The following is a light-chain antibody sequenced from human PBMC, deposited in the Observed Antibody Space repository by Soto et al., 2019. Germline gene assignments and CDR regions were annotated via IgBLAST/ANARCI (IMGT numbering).Light chain of an antibody. CDR3: QQRSNWRVT. V-gene: IGKV3-11*01. J-gene: IGKJ4*01. CDR2: DAS. Sequence: EILLTQSPGALAVSPGEVATLSCRASQSVRDNLAWYQQKPGQAPRLLIYDASNRATGIPARFSGSGSGTDFTLTISSLEPEDIAVYYCQQRSNWRVTFGGGTKVDI. CDR1: QSVRDN.